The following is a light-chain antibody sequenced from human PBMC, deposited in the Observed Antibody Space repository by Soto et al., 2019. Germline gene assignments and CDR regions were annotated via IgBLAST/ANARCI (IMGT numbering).Light chain of an antibody. Sequence: NQLTQSPSSISVYIGDRVTITCRASQDIGNYLAWYQHKPVIPPKFVIYTASTFQSGVPSRFSGSGSGTDFTLSISILQPEDFASYCSQEYEIYLKTFGEGAKVDVK. V-gene: IGKV1-16*01. CDR3: QEYEIYLKT. CDR2: TAS. J-gene: IGKJ1*01. CDR1: QDIGNY.